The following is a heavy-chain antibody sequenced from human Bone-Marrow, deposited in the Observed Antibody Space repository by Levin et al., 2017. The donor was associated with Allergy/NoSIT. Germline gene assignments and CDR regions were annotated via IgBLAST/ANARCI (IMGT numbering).Heavy chain of an antibody. Sequence: GESLKISCAASGFTFRSFTMHWVRRAPGKGLEWVAVFSYDSTTKSYADSVKGRFTISRDNSKNTLYLEMNSLRPEDTAVYYCARDAPDNSGYLTYWGQGTPVTVSS. CDR3: ARDAPDNSGYLTY. CDR1: GFTFRSFT. V-gene: IGHV3-30*04. D-gene: IGHD3-22*01. J-gene: IGHJ4*02. CDR2: FSYDSTTK.